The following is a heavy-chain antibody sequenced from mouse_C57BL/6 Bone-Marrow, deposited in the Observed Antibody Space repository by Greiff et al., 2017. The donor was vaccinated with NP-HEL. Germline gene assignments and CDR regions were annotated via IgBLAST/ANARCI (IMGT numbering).Heavy chain of an antibody. Sequence: EVKLQESGPGLVKPSQSLSLTCSVTGYSITSGYYWNWIRQFPGNKLEWMGYISYDGSHNYNPSLKNRISITRDTSKNQFFLKLNSVTTEDTATYYCARDDYGYFDVWGTGTTVTVSS. CDR3: ARDDYGYFDV. V-gene: IGHV3-6*01. CDR1: GYSITSGYY. J-gene: IGHJ1*03. CDR2: ISYDGSH.